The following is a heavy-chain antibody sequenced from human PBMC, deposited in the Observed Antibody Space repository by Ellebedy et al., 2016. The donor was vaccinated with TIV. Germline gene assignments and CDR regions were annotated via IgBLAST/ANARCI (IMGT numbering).Heavy chain of an antibody. CDR2: VSDTGST. V-gene: IGHV4-59*01. D-gene: IGHD3-3*01. CDR3: TRLYGFWSGYPNFDY. J-gene: IGHJ4*02. CDR1: GGSISTYY. Sequence: GSLRLXXTVSGGSISTYYWNWIRQPPGKGLEWIGYVSDTGSTNYNPSLKSLVTISVDTSKHYFSLKLSSVTAADTAVYYCTRLYGFWSGYPNFDYWGQGTLVTVSS.